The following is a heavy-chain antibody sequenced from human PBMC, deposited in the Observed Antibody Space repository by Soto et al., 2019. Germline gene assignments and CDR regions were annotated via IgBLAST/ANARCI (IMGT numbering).Heavy chain of an antibody. CDR1: GGSFSGNY. CDR2: INHSGST. Sequence: PSETLSLTCAVYGGSFSGNYWSWIRQSPGKGLEWIGEINHSGSTNYNPSLKSRVTISVDTSKNQFSLKVNSVTAADTAVYHCAGQSGWFWGYWGQGALVTVSS. J-gene: IGHJ4*02. D-gene: IGHD6-19*01. CDR3: AGQSGWFWGY. V-gene: IGHV4-34*01.